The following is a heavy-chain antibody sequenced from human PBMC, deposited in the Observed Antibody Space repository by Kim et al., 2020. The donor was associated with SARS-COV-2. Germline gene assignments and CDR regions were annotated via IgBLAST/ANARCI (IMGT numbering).Heavy chain of an antibody. CDR2: IRADGHAI. Sequence: GGSLRLSCAASGFMFSSHAMTWVRQAPGKGLERVANIRADGHAIYYVDSVKGRFTVSRDNAKNTLYLQMNSLRAEDTAVYFCAKDQNEEQYYCSGLQVWG. D-gene: IGHD1-26*01. V-gene: IGHV3-23*01. J-gene: IGHJ6*01. CDR1: GFMFSSHA. CDR3: AKDQNEEQYYCSGLQV.